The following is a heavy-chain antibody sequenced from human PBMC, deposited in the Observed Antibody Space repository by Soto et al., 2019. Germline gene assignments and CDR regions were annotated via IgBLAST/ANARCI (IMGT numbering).Heavy chain of an antibody. D-gene: IGHD5-12*01. Sequence: ASVKVSCKASGYTFTSSGISWVRQAPGQGLEWMGWISAYNGNTNYAQKLQGRVTMTTDTSTSTAYMELRSLRSDDTAVYYCASTKHVDIVATNWFDPWGQGTLVTVSS. CDR1: GYTFTSSG. CDR3: ASTKHVDIVATNWFDP. J-gene: IGHJ5*02. V-gene: IGHV1-18*01. CDR2: ISAYNGNT.